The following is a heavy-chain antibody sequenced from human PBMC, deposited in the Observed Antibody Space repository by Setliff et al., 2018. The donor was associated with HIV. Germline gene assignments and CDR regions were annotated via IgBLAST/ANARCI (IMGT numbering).Heavy chain of an antibody. CDR1: GGSINNFY. CDR3: ARHSDFWSEDAFDI. Sequence: SETLSLTCTVSGGSINNFYWSWIRQPPGKGLEWIGYISTSGNTKYNPSLKSRVTILVDPSNNQFSLRLSSVTAADTAVYYCARHSDFWSEDAFDIWAQGTVVTVSS. J-gene: IGHJ3*02. CDR2: ISTSGNT. V-gene: IGHV4-4*09. D-gene: IGHD3-3*01.